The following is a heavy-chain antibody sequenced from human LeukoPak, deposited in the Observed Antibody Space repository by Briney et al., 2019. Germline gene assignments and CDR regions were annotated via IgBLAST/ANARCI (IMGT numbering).Heavy chain of an antibody. V-gene: IGHV7-4-1*02. CDR1: GYTFTSYA. Sequence: GASVKVSCKASGYTFTSYAMSWVRQAPGQGLEWMGWINTNTGNPTYAQGFTGRFVFSLDTSVSTAYLQISSLQAEDTAVYYCARDRVEGSGSFGRRYYYYYGMDVWGQGTTVTVSS. D-gene: IGHD3-10*01. CDR2: INTNTGNP. CDR3: ARDRVEGSGSFGRRYYYYYGMDV. J-gene: IGHJ6*02.